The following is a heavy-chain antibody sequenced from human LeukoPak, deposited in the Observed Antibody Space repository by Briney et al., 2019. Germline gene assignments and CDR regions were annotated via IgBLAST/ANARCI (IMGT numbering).Heavy chain of an antibody. J-gene: IGHJ6*03. V-gene: IGHV1-69*05. CDR1: GGTFSSYA. D-gene: IGHD2-2*01. CDR3: ARGHGGCSSTSCWDYYYYMDV. Sequence: SVKVSCKASGGTFSSYAISWVRQAPGQGLEWMGGIIPIFGTANYAQKFQGRVTITTDESTSTAYMELSSLRSEDTAVYYCARGHGGCSSTSCWDYYYYMDVWGKGTTVTVSS. CDR2: IIPIFGTA.